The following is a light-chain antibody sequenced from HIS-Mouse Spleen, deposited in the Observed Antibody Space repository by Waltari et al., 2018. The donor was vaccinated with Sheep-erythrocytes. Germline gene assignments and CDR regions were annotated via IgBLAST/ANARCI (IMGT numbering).Light chain of an antibody. V-gene: IGLV2-23*01. CDR3: CSYAGSSTWV. CDR2: EGS. CDR1: SSDVGSYNL. Sequence: QSALTQPASVSGSPGQSITISCTGTSSDVGSYNLVSWYQQHPGKAPKLTIYEGSKRPSGVSNRFSGSQSGNTASLTISGLQAEDEADYYCCSYAGSSTWVFGGGTKLTVL. J-gene: IGLJ3*02.